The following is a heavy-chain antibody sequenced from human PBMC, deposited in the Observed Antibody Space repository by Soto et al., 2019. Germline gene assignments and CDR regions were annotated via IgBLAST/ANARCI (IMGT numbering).Heavy chain of an antibody. J-gene: IGHJ6*02. D-gene: IGHD3-16*01. V-gene: IGHV3-30*18. CDR1: GFTFSSYG. CDR2: ISYDGSNK. Sequence: QVQLVESGGGVVQPGRSLRLSCAASGFTFSSYGMHWVRQAPGKGLEWVAVISYDGSNKYYADSVKGRFTISRDNSKNTQYLQMNSLRAEDTAVYYCANHPEMGYYGMDVWGQGTTVTVSS. CDR3: ANHPEMGYYGMDV.